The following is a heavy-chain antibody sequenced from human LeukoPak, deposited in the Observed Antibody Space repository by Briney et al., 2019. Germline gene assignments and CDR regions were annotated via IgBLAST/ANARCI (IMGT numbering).Heavy chain of an antibody. CDR2: IYYSGST. CDR1: GGSISSSSYY. J-gene: IGHJ4*02. D-gene: IGHD3-10*01. V-gene: IGHV4-39*07. Sequence: SETLSLTCTVSGGSISSSSYYWGWIRQPPGKGLEWIGSIYYSGSTYYNPSLKSRVTISVDTSKSQFSLKLSSVTAADTAVYYCARAVLLWFGDNSYYFDYWGQGTLVTVSS. CDR3: ARAVLLWFGDNSYYFDY.